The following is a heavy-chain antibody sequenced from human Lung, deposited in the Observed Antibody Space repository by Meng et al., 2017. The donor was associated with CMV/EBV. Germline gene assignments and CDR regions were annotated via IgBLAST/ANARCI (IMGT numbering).Heavy chain of an antibody. CDR3: AKASRGGWGGWFDP. CDR1: GFTFSSYA. J-gene: IGHJ5*02. V-gene: IGHV3-23*01. D-gene: IGHD3-16*01. Sequence: GGSLRLXCAASGFTFSSYAMTWVRQAPVKGLEWVSQISASGDSTYYADSVKGRFTISRDNSKNTLYLQMNSLRAADTAIYYCAKASRGGWGGWFDPWGQGTXVTVSS. CDR2: ISASGDST.